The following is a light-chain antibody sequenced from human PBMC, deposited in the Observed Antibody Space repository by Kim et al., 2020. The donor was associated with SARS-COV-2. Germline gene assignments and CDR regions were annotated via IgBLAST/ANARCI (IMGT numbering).Light chain of an antibody. CDR3: QVLDSSSDHPV. CDR1: NMGGKR. Sequence: AQGKTAQVTCGGNNMGGKRVNWYQQRPGQAPGLVMDYDSDRPSVIPERFSGSHSGTTATLTISRVEAWDEADYYCQVLDSSSDHPVFGGLTQLTVL. CDR2: YDS. V-gene: IGLV3-21*04. J-gene: IGLJ3*02.